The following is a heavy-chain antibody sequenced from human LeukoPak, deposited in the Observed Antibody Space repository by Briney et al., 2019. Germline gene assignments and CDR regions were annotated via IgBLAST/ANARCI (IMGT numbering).Heavy chain of an antibody. Sequence: GESLKISCKGSGYNFTTYWIAWVRQMPGKGLEWMGIINPGDSDFRYSPSFQGQVTISADKSITTAYLQWSSLKASDTAMYYCARPGGIAVAGTFELAYWGQGTLVTVSS. D-gene: IGHD6-19*01. CDR1: GYNFTTYW. CDR3: ARPGGIAVAGTFELAY. CDR2: INPGDSDF. J-gene: IGHJ4*02. V-gene: IGHV5-51*01.